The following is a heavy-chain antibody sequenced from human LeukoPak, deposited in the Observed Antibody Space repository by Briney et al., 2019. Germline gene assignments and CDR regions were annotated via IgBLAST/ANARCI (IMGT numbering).Heavy chain of an antibody. D-gene: IGHD3-3*01. CDR2: ISSSGSTI. J-gene: IGHJ4*02. V-gene: IGHV3-48*03. CDR1: GFTFSSYE. Sequence: GGSLRLSCAASGFTFSSYEMTWVRQAPGKGLEWVSYISSSGSTIYYADSVKGRFTISRDNAKNSLYLQMNSLRAEDTAVYYCARDLWDFWSGFDHWGQGTLVTASS. CDR3: ARDLWDFWSGFDH.